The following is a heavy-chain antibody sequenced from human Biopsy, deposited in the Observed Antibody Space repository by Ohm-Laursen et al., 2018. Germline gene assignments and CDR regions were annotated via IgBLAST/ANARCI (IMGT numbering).Heavy chain of an antibody. Sequence: GTLSLTWTVSGYSISSDYRWGWIRQAPGKTLEWLGNIFKDGNTYYNPSLRSRLIISIDTSKNQFSLMMTSVSGADTAVYFCARVGSGWAPFDKWGPGTLVTVSS. D-gene: IGHD6-19*01. CDR1: GYSISSDYR. CDR2: IFKDGNT. J-gene: IGHJ4*02. V-gene: IGHV4-38-2*02. CDR3: ARVGSGWAPFDK.